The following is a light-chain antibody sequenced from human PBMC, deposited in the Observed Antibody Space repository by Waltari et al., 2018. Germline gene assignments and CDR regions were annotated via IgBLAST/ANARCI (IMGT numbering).Light chain of an antibody. Sequence: DIVMTQSPDSLAVSLGERATINCKSSQSVLYSSNNKNYLAWYQQKPGQPPKLLISYASTRESGVPDRFSGSGSVTDFTLTISSLQAEDVAVYFCQQSYTSPFTFGGGTKV. CDR1: QSVLYSSNNKNY. V-gene: IGKV4-1*01. CDR2: YAS. J-gene: IGKJ4*01. CDR3: QQSYTSPFT.